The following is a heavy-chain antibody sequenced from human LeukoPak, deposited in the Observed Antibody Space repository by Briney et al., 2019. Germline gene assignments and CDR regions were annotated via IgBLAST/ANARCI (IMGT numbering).Heavy chain of an antibody. D-gene: IGHD5-12*01. Sequence: SETLSLTCNVSGDSISSSTYYWGWIRQPPGKGLEWIGGISHSGSTYYNSSLKSRVTISLDTSKNQFSLKLNSVTAADTAVYYCARDSWLLHIDFWGQGILVTVSS. CDR2: ISHSGST. CDR3: ARDSWLLHIDF. J-gene: IGHJ4*02. CDR1: GDSISSSTYY. V-gene: IGHV4-39*07.